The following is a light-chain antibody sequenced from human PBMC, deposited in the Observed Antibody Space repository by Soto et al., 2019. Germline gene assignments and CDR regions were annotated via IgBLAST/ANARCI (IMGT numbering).Light chain of an antibody. CDR2: RND. CDR3: AAWDGSLSVP. V-gene: IGLV1-47*01. Sequence: QSVLTQPPSASGTPGQRVTISCSGSNSNIGSHYVYWYQQLPGTAPKLLIYRNDQRPSGVPDRFSGSKSGTSASLAISGLRSEDEDDYYCAAWDGSLSVPFGGGTKLTVL. CDR1: NSNIGSHY. J-gene: IGLJ2*01.